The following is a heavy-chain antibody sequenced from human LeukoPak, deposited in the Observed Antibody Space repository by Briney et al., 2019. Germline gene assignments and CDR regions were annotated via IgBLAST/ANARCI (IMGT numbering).Heavy chain of an antibody. V-gene: IGHV1-69*04. CDR3: AREAAVRPGDRFDY. CDR2: IIPILGIA. J-gene: IGHJ4*02. CDR1: GGTFSSYA. Sequence: ASVKVSCKASGGTFSSYAISWVRQAPGQGLEWMGRIIPILGIANYAQKFQGRVTITADKSTSTAYMELSSLRSEDTAVYYCAREAAVRPGDRFDYWGQGTLVTVSS. D-gene: IGHD6-6*01.